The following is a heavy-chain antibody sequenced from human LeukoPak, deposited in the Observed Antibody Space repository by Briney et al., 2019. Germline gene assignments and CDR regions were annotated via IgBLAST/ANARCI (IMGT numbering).Heavy chain of an antibody. CDR1: GGSFSGYY. CDR2: INHSGST. D-gene: IGHD1-26*01. Sequence: SETLSLTCAVYGGSFSGYYWSWIRQPPGKGLEWIGEINHSGSTNYNPSLKSRVTISVDTSENQFSLKLSSVTAADTAVYYCARTSYRSYYVWFDPWGQGTLVTVSS. V-gene: IGHV4-34*01. J-gene: IGHJ5*02. CDR3: ARTSYRSYYVWFDP.